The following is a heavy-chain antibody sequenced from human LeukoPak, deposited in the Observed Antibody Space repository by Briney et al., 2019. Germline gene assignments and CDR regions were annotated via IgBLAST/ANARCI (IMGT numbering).Heavy chain of an antibody. CDR1: GGSISSYY. Sequence: PSESLSLTCTVSGGSISSYYWSWIQQPPGKGLEWIGYIYYSGSTNYNPSLKSRVTISVDTSKNQFSLKLSSVTVADTAFYYCARGTRRNWFDPWGQGTLVTVSS. CDR2: IYYSGST. D-gene: IGHD3/OR15-3a*01. J-gene: IGHJ5*02. V-gene: IGHV4-59*12. CDR3: ARGTRRNWFDP.